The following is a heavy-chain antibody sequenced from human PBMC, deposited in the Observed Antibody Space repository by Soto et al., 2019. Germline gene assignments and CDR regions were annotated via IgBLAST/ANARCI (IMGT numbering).Heavy chain of an antibody. D-gene: IGHD3-16*01. CDR2: IWYDGSNK. J-gene: IGHJ6*02. CDR1: GFTFSSYG. CDR3: ARRLRFYGMDV. Sequence: GGSLRLSCAASGFTFSSYGMHWVRQAPGKGLEWVAVIWYDGSNKYYADSVKGRFTISRDNSKNTLYLQMNSLRAEDTAVYYCARRLRFYGMDVWGQGTTVTVSS. V-gene: IGHV3-33*01.